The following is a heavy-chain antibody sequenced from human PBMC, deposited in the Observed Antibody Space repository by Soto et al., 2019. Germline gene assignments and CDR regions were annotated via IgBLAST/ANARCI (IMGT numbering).Heavy chain of an antibody. CDR1: GFAISRGYY. J-gene: IGHJ4*02. D-gene: IGHD1-1*01. V-gene: IGHV4-38-2*02. CDR2: IYPSVSS. CDR3: AREKVGTTFFDN. Sequence: SETLSLTCSVSGFAISRGYYWSWVRQPPGKGLEWIGSIYPSVSSYHNPSLATRLGLSTDTSKNQFTLNLTSVTAADTALYFCAREKVGTTFFDNWGQGIQVTVSS.